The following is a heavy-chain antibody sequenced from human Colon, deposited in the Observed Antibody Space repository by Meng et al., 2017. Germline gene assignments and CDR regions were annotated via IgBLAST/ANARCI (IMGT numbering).Heavy chain of an antibody. V-gene: IGHV4-4*02. D-gene: IGHD3-10*01. J-gene: IGHJ4*02. CDR3: ARVIYASVNMAHLDY. Sequence: RGAGQGLVMPAGALSRACAVSGTSIMSSNGWSWVRQPPGRGLEWIGEIYHSGSTNYNPSLKNRVSMTVDKSNNEFSLTLSSVTAADTAFYYCARVIYASVNMAHLDYWGQGTLVTVSS. CDR2: IYHSGST. CDR1: GTSIMSSNG.